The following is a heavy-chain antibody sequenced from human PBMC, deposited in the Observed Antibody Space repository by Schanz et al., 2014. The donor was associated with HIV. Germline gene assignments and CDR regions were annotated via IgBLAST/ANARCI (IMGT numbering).Heavy chain of an antibody. Sequence: EVQLVESGGGLVKPGGSLRLSCAASGLSFSGYSMNWVRQAPGKGLEWVSSISSSGTYIFYTDSVKGRFTISRDNSKNTLYLQMNSLRAEDPAVYYCARGGGQFDYYESSGYGNWFDSWGQGTLVTVSS. CDR1: GLSFSGYS. CDR2: ISSSGTYI. V-gene: IGHV3-21*01. J-gene: IGHJ5*01. D-gene: IGHD3-22*01. CDR3: ARGGGQFDYYESSGYGNWFDS.